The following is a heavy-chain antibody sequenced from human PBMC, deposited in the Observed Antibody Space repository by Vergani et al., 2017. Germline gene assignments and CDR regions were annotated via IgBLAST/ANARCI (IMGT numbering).Heavy chain of an antibody. J-gene: IGHJ6*02. Sequence: QVQLVQSGAEVKKPGASVKVSCKASGYTFTGYYMHWVRQAPGQGLEWMGWINPNSGGTNYAQKFQGRVTMTRDTSISTAYMELSRLRSDDTAVYYCARCPSYGSGSYYSHDSYYYYGMDVWGQGTTVTVSS. CDR2: INPNSGGT. CDR1: GYTFTGYY. D-gene: IGHD3-10*01. V-gene: IGHV1-2*02. CDR3: ARCPSYGSGSYYSHDSYYYYGMDV.